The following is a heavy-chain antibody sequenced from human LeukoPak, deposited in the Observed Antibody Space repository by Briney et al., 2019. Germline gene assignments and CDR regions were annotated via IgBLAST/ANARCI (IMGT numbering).Heavy chain of an antibody. Sequence: PSETLSLTCTVSGYSISSGYYWGWIRQPPGKGLEWIRSIYHSGSTYYNPSLKSRVTISVDTSKNQFSLKLSSVTAADTAVYYCARSTVVNNLDYWGQGTLVTVSS. J-gene: IGHJ4*02. CDR3: ARSTVVNNLDY. CDR2: IYHSGST. V-gene: IGHV4-38-2*02. D-gene: IGHD2-21*01. CDR1: GYSISSGYY.